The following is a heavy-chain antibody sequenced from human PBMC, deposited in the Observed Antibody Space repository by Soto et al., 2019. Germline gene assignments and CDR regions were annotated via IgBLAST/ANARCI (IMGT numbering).Heavy chain of an antibody. Sequence: SETLSLTCTVSGGSISSSSYYWGWIRQPPGKGLEWIGSIYYSGSTYYNPSLKSRVTISVDTSKNQFSLKLSSVTAADTAVYYRARILCITIFGLASGWFDPWGQGTLVTVSS. CDR2: IYYSGST. V-gene: IGHV4-39*01. J-gene: IGHJ5*02. D-gene: IGHD3-3*01. CDR3: ARILCITIFGLASGWFDP. CDR1: GGSISSSSYY.